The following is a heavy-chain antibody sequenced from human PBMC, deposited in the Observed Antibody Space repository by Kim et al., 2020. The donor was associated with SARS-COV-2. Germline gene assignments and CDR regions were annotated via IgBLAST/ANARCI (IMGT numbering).Heavy chain of an antibody. J-gene: IGHJ6*02. Sequence: STTYADSVKGRFTISRDNAKNTLYLQMNSLRAEDTAVYYCARDRSYAMDVWGQGTTVIVS. CDR3: ARDRSYAMDV. CDR2: ST. V-gene: IGHV3-74*01.